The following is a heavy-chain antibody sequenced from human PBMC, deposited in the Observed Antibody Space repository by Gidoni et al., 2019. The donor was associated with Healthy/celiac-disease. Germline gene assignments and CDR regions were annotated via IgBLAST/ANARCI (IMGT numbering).Heavy chain of an antibody. Sequence: QVQLVQSGAEVKKPGASVKVSCQASGYTFTSYGISWVRQASGQGLEWMGWISAYNGNTNYAQKLQGRVTMTTDTSTSTAYMELRSLRSDDTAVYYCAREKYCSGGSCYSALAGYYYYGMDVWGQGTTVTVSS. J-gene: IGHJ6*02. CDR1: GYTFTSYG. CDR2: ISAYNGNT. CDR3: AREKYCSGGSCYSALAGYYYYGMDV. V-gene: IGHV1-18*01. D-gene: IGHD2-15*01.